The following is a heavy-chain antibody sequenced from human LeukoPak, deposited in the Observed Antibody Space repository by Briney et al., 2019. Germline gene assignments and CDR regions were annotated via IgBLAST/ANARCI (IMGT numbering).Heavy chain of an antibody. Sequence: GGSLRLSCAAFGFTFSSYSMNWVRQAPGKGLEWVSSISSSSSYIYYADSVKGRFTISRDNAKNSLYLQMNSLRAEDTAVYYCARDLLRYSGSYYGYYYGMDVWGQGTTVTVSS. CDR2: ISSSSSYI. J-gene: IGHJ6*02. CDR1: GFTFSSYS. CDR3: ARDLLRYSGSYYGYYYGMDV. D-gene: IGHD1-26*01. V-gene: IGHV3-21*01.